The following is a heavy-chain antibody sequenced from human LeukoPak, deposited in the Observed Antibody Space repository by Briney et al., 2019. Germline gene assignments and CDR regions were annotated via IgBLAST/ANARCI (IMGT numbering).Heavy chain of an antibody. J-gene: IGHJ4*02. Sequence: GSLRLSCAASGFTFSSYAMSWVRQTPGQGLEWVSGISGGGDSTYSDSVRGRFTISRDNSKNTLYLQMNSLRAEDTAVYYCAREYGDYAPFDYWGQGTLVTVSS. V-gene: IGHV3-23*01. D-gene: IGHD4-17*01. CDR2: ISGGGDST. CDR1: GFTFSSYA. CDR3: AREYGDYAPFDY.